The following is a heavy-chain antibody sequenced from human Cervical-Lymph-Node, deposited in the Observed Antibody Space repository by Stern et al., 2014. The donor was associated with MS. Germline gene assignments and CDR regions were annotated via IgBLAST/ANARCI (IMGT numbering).Heavy chain of an antibody. CDR3: TRGTAAIVYYYYAMDV. Sequence: EVHLVESGGGLVKPGRSLRLSCVGSGFTFSTYSMNWVRQAPGRGLEWVSSISSSSSSIHYADSVKGRFTISRDNAKNSLYLQMNSPRAEDTAVYYCTRGTAAIVYYYYAMDVWGQGTTVTVSS. CDR2: ISSSSSSI. CDR1: GFTFSTYS. D-gene: IGHD2-2*02. V-gene: IGHV3-21*01. J-gene: IGHJ6*02.